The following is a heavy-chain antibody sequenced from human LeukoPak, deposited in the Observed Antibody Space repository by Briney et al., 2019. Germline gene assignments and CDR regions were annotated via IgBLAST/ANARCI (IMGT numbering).Heavy chain of an antibody. CDR3: ARDAIDSSGFDFDY. J-gene: IGHJ4*02. CDR2: ISTSAGTI. Sequence: PGGSLRLSCAASGFTFSDYYMTWIRQAPGKGLEWISYISTSAGTIYYADSVKGRFTISRDNAKNSLYLQMNCLRAEDTAVYYCARDAIDSSGFDFDYWGQGTLVTVSS. CDR1: GFTFSDYY. V-gene: IGHV3-11*01. D-gene: IGHD3-22*01.